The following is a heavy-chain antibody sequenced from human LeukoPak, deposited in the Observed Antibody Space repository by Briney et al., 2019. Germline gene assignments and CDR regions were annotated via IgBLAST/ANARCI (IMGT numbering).Heavy chain of an antibody. J-gene: IGHJ4*02. CDR2: IQDDGATT. CDR3: ATQSITLVVVISPFDY. CDR1: GFTFSTFP. D-gene: IGHD3-22*01. V-gene: IGHV3-30*02. Sequence: GGSLRLSCAASGFTFSTFPMHWVRQAPGKGLYWVALIQDDGATTNYADSVRGRFTISRDNSKSTVYLQMNSLKPDDTAVYYCATQSITLVVVISPFDYWGQGTLVTVSS.